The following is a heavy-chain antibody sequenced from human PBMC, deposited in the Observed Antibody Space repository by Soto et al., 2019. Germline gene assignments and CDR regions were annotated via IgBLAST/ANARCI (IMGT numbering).Heavy chain of an antibody. D-gene: IGHD6-6*01. V-gene: IGHV4-34*01. CDR3: ARSIAALVDWFDP. CDR1: GGSFSGYY. CDR2: INHSGST. J-gene: IGHJ5*02. Sequence: LSLTCAVYGGSFSGYYWSWIRQPPGKGLEWIGEINHSGSTNYNPSLKSRVTISVDTSKNQFSLKLSSVTAADTAVYYCARSIAALVDWFDPWGQGTLVTVSS.